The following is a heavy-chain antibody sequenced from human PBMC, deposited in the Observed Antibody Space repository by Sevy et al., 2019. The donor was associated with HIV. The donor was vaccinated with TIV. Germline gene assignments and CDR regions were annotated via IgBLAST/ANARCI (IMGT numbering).Heavy chain of an antibody. CDR1: GFTFSSYD. CDR3: AKDISQMGYYFDSRGYVSFDY. D-gene: IGHD3-22*01. J-gene: IGHJ4*02. Sequence: GGSLRLSCEASGFTFSSYDIHWVRQAPGKGLEWVAVISYDGSKEYYGDSVKGRFTISRDKSKNTVTLQMNSLRAEDTAVYYCAKDISQMGYYFDSRGYVSFDYWGQGTLVTVSS. CDR2: ISYDGSKE. V-gene: IGHV3-30*18.